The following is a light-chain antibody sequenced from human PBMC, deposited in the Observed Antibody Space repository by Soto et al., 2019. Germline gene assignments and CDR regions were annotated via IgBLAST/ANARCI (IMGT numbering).Light chain of an antibody. CDR1: QSCSSN. J-gene: IGKJ5*01. CDR3: QQRSNWRIT. CDR2: GTS. V-gene: IGKV3-15*01. Sequence: DIVLTQSPATLSVSPGERATFSCRASQSCSSNLAWYQQRPGRAPRLLMHGTSTRATGVPARVSGSGSGTEFTLTISSLEPEDFAVYYCQQRSNWRITFGQGTRLEIK.